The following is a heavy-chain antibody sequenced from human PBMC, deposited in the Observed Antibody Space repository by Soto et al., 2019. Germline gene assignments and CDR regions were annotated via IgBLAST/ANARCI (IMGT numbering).Heavy chain of an antibody. V-gene: IGHV3-33*01. CDR2: IWYDGSNK. J-gene: IGHJ3*02. Sequence: QVQLVESGGGVVQPGRSLRLSCAASGLTFSSYGMHWVRQAPGKGLEWVAVIWYDGSNKYYADSVKGRFTISRDNSKNTLYLQMNSLRAEDTAVYYCARDSPTYAFDIWGQGTMVTVSS. CDR3: ARDSPTYAFDI. CDR1: GLTFSSYG.